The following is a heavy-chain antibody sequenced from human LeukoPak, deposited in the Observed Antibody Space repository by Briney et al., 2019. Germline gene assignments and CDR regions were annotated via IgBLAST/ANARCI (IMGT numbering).Heavy chain of an antibody. CDR2: INPSGGST. CDR1: GYTFTSYY. D-gene: IGHD5-24*01. CDR3: ARGRGDGYNSAPYGMDV. J-gene: IGHJ6*02. Sequence: GASVTVSCEASGYTFTSYYMHWVRQAPGQGLEWMGIINPSGGSTSYAQKFQGRVTITADESTSTAYMELSSLRSEDTAVYYCARGRGDGYNSAPYGMDVWGQGTTVTVSS. V-gene: IGHV1-46*01.